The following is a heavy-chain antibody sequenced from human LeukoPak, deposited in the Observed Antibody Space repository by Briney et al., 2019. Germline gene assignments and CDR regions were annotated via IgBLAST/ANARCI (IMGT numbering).Heavy chain of an antibody. Sequence: PGGSLRLSCAASGFTFSSYGMHWVRQAPGKGLEWVAFIRYDGSNKYYADSVKGRFTISRDNSKNTLYLQMNSLRAEDTAVYYCAKRHAHPGYCSSTSCYWGVGYYYYGMDVWGQGTTVTVSS. D-gene: IGHD2-2*03. J-gene: IGHJ6*02. CDR3: AKRHAHPGYCSSTSCYWGVGYYYYGMDV. V-gene: IGHV3-30*02. CDR1: GFTFSSYG. CDR2: IRYDGSNK.